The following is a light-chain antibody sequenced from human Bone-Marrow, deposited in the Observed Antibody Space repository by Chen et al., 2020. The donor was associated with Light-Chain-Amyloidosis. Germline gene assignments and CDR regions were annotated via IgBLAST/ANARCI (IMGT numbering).Light chain of an antibody. CDR3: QSADSSGTYEVI. J-gene: IGLJ2*01. V-gene: IGLV3-25*03. CDR1: DLPTKY. CDR2: RDT. Sequence: SYELTQPPPGSGSPGQTARITCSGDDLPTKYAYWYQQKPGQAPVLVIHRDTERPSGISERFSGSSSGTTATLTIRGVQAEDEADYHCQSADSSGTYEVIFGGGTKLTVL.